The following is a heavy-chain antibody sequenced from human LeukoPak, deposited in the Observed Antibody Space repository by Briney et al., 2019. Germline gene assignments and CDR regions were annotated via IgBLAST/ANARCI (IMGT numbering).Heavy chain of an antibody. CDR1: GYTFTSYG. CDR2: ISAYNGNT. D-gene: IGHD3-10*01. CDR3: ARSVPMADMVRGVIISNWFDP. V-gene: IGHV1-18*01. J-gene: IGHJ5*02. Sequence: GASVKVSCKASGYTFTSYGISWVRQAPGQGLEWMGWISAYNGNTNYAQKLQGRVTMTTDTSTSTAYMELRSLRSGDTAVYYCARSVPMADMVRGVIISNWFDPWGQGTLVTVSS.